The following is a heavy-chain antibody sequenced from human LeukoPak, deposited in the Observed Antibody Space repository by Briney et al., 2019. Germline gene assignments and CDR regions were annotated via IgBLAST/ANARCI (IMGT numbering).Heavy chain of an antibody. Sequence: GGSLRLSCAASRFTFSSYGMHWVRQAPGKGLEWVSYISSSGSTIYYADSVKGRFTISRDNAKNSLYLQMNSLRAEDTAVYYCARGVFGGYDCSGGSCYSFWFDPWGQGTLVTVSS. CDR1: RFTFSSYG. J-gene: IGHJ5*02. V-gene: IGHV3-48*04. CDR2: ISSSGSTI. CDR3: ARGVFGGYDCSGGSCYSFWFDP. D-gene: IGHD2-15*01.